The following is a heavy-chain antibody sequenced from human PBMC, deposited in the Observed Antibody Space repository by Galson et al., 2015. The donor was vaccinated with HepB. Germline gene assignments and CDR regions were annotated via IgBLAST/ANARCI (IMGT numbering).Heavy chain of an antibody. D-gene: IGHD6-13*01. Sequence: SLRLSCAASGFTFSSYSMNWVRQAPGKGLEWVSSISSSSSYIYYADSVKGRFTISRDNAKNSLYLQMNSLRAEDTAVYYCAREAIAAAGMLIPRGWFDPWGQGTLVTVSS. CDR2: ISSSSSYI. CDR1: GFTFSSYS. CDR3: AREAIAAAGMLIPRGWFDP. J-gene: IGHJ5*02. V-gene: IGHV3-21*01.